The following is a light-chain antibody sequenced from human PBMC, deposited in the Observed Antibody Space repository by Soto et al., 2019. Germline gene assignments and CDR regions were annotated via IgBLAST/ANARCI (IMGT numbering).Light chain of an antibody. Sequence: EIVLTQSPGTLSLSPGERATLSCRASESVRSNYLAWYQQQPGQAPRLLIFGASSRATGIPDRFTGSGSGPDFSLPISRLEPEDSAVCFCHHYGYAAHTFGQGTKLEIK. CDR1: ESVRSNY. CDR2: GAS. V-gene: IGKV3-20*01. J-gene: IGKJ2*01. CDR3: HHYGYAAHT.